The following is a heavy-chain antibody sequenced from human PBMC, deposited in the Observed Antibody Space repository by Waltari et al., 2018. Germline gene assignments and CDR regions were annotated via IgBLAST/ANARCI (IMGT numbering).Heavy chain of an antibody. CDR2: FNPGSGDT. V-gene: IGHV1-2*06. Sequence: QVQLVQSGAEVKRPGASVLVSCKASGYTLSGYYINWVRQAPGQGLEWMGRFNPGSGDTDYAKKFQGRVTMTRDTSINTAYVELTSLTSDDTAVYYCAKTGDFYSLEYWGQGSLVTVSS. CDR1: GYTLSGYY. J-gene: IGHJ4*02. D-gene: IGHD3-3*01. CDR3: AKTGDFYSLEY.